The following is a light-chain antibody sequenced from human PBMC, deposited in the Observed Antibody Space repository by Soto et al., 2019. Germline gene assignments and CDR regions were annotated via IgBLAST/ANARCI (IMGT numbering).Light chain of an antibody. V-gene: IGKV1-5*03. J-gene: IGKJ3*01. CDR2: KAS. CDR1: QSISSW. Sequence: DIQMTQSPSTLSASVGDRVTITCRASQSISSWLAWYQQKPGKAPKLLIYKASSLESGVPSRFSGSGTWTKFTLTISSLQPDDFETYYCQQSFTFGPGTKVDIK. CDR3: QQSFT.